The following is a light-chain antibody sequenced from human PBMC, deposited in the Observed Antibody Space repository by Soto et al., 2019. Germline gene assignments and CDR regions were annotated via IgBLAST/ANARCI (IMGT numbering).Light chain of an antibody. CDR1: SGDVGSYNR. J-gene: IGLJ2*01. Sequence: QSVLTQPPSVSGSPGQSVTISCTGTSGDVGSYNRVSWYQQPPGTAPKLMIYEVSNRPSGVPDRFSGSKSGNTASLTISGLQAEDEADYYCSSFTSSSTLIFGVGTKLTVL. V-gene: IGLV2-18*02. CDR3: SSFTSSSTLI. CDR2: EVS.